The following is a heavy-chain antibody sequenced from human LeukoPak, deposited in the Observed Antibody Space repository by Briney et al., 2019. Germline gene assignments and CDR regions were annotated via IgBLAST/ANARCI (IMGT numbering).Heavy chain of an antibody. CDR1: GFTFSSYS. Sequence: GGSLRLSCAASGFTFSSYSMNWVRQAPGKGLEWVSSISSSSSYIYYADSVKGRFTISRDNAKNSLYLQMNSLRAEDTAVYYCARDRRLYYYDSSGYYSNAFDIWGQGTMVTVSS. CDR2: ISSSSSYI. J-gene: IGHJ3*02. CDR3: ARDRRLYYYDSSGYYSNAFDI. V-gene: IGHV3-21*01. D-gene: IGHD3-22*01.